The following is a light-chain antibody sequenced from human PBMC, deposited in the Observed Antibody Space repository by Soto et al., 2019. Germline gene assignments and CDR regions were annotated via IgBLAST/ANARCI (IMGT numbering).Light chain of an antibody. V-gene: IGKV3-20*01. Sequence: VMTQAPATLSVSPGERATLSCRASQSIDNNFIAWYQQKPGQPPRLLIYGASFRAAGIPDRFTGSGSGTDFILTINNLEPEDFAVYYCQHCDTSPWPFGQGTKVDIK. CDR1: QSIDNNF. J-gene: IGKJ1*01. CDR3: QHCDTSPWP. CDR2: GAS.